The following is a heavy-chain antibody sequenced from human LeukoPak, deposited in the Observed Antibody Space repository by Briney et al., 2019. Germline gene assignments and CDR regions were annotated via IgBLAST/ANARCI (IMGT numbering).Heavy chain of an antibody. CDR2: ISYDGSNK. D-gene: IGHD2-21*02. CDR1: GFTFSSYG. Sequence: PGGSLRLSCAASGFTFSSYGMHWVRQAPGKGLEWVAVISYDGSNKYYADSVKGRFTISRDNSKNTLYLQMNSLRAEDTAAYYCAKESSWVVVTAGPMDYWGQGTLVTVSS. V-gene: IGHV3-30*18. J-gene: IGHJ4*02. CDR3: AKESSWVVVTAGPMDY.